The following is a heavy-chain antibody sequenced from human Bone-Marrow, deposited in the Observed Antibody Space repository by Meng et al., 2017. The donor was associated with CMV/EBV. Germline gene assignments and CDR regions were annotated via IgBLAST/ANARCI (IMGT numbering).Heavy chain of an antibody. V-gene: IGHV1-2*02. CDR3: ARLGTTWSGYGFYYYYGMDV. D-gene: IGHD3-3*01. CDR2: INPNSGGT. CDR1: GYTFTGYY. J-gene: IGHJ6*02. Sequence: ASVKVSCKASGYTFTGYYMHWVRQAPGQGLEWMGWINPNSGGTNYAQKFQGRVTMTRDTSISTAYMELSRLRSDDTAVYYCARLGTTWSGYGFYYYYGMDVWGQGTTVTVSS.